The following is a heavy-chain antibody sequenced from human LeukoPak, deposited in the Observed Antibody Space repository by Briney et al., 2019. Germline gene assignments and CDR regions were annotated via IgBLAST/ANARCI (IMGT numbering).Heavy chain of an antibody. Sequence: SGGSLRLSCAASGSTFSSYGMHWVRQAPGKGLEWVAVIWYDGSNKYYADSVKGRFTISRDNSKNTLYLQMNSLRAEDTAVYYCARGYCTNGVCYKAFDYWGQGTLVTVSS. CDR2: IWYDGSNK. CDR1: GSTFSSYG. V-gene: IGHV3-33*01. D-gene: IGHD2-8*01. CDR3: ARGYCTNGVCYKAFDY. J-gene: IGHJ4*02.